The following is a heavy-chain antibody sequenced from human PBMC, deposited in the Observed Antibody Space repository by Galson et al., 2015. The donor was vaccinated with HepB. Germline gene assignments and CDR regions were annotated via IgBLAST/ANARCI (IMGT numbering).Heavy chain of an antibody. Sequence: SLRLSCAASGFTVSSNYMSWVRQAPGKGLEWVSVIYSDSSTYYADSVKGRFTISRDNAKNSLYLQMNSLRAEDTAVYYCARDTSLGSSGYYLMYYFDYWGQGTLVTVS. D-gene: IGHD3-22*01. CDR2: IYSDSST. J-gene: IGHJ4*02. CDR3: ARDTSLGSSGYYLMYYFDY. CDR1: GFTVSSNY. V-gene: IGHV3-66*01.